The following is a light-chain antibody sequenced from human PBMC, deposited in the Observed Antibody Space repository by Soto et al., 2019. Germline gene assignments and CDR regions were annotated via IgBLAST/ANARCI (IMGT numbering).Light chain of an antibody. CDR1: QSISSN. J-gene: IGKJ1*01. CDR2: RTS. V-gene: IGKV3-20*01. Sequence: EIVMTQSPATLSVSQGERATLSCSASQSISSNLAWYQRKPGQAPRLLMFRTSSRATGFPARFSGSGSGTDFTLTISRLEPEDFAVYYCQQYGSSPTTFGQGTKVDIK. CDR3: QQYGSSPTT.